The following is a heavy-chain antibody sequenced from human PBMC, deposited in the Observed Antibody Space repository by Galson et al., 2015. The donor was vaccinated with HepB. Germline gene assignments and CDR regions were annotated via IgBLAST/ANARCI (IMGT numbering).Heavy chain of an antibody. CDR1: GFFFSDAW. CDR2: IKGKNAGGTT. Sequence: SLRLSCAASGFFFSDAWMSWVRQAPGKGLEWVGRIKGKNAGGTTDYAAPVKGRFTISKDDSKNTLYLQMNSLKTEDTAVYYCVWEWELLYHWGQGTLVTVSP. V-gene: IGHV3-15*01. CDR3: VWEWELLYH. D-gene: IGHD1-26*01. J-gene: IGHJ5*02.